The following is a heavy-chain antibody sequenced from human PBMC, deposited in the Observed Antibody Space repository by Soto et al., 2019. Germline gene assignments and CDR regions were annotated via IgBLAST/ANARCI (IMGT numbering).Heavy chain of an antibody. D-gene: IGHD6-13*01. CDR1: GYTFTSYG. V-gene: IGHV1-18*04. Sequence: ASVKVSCKASGYTFTSYGISWVRQAPGQGLEWMGWISAYNGNTNYAQKLQGRVTMTTDTSTSTAYMELRSLRSDDTAVYYCARADKIIASAAMVYWGQGTLVTVSS. CDR3: ARADKIIASAAMVY. CDR2: ISAYNGNT. J-gene: IGHJ4*02.